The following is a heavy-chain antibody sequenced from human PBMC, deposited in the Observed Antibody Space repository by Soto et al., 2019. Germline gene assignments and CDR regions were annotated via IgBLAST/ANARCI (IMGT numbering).Heavy chain of an antibody. J-gene: IGHJ4*02. D-gene: IGHD6-19*01. CDR3: ARRGGWSPPSED. Sequence: QVQLQQWGAGQLKPSETLSLTCAVYGVSFRGYYWAWIRQSPGKGLEWIGDINHSGTTHYNPSLKSRVTISLDASKNQFSLRLTSVTAADTATYLCARRGGWSPPSEDWGQGTLVTVSS. CDR2: INHSGTT. V-gene: IGHV4-34*01. CDR1: GVSFRGYY.